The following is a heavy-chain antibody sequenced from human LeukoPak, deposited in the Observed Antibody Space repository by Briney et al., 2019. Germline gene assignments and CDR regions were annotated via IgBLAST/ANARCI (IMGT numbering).Heavy chain of an antibody. D-gene: IGHD5-12*01. CDR2: ISSSSSYI. J-gene: IGHJ4*02. V-gene: IGHV3-21*01. CDR1: GFTFSSYS. Sequence: GGSLRLSCAASGFTFSSYSMNWVRQAPGKGLEWVSSISSSSSYIYYADSVKGRFTISRDNAKNSLYLQMNSLRAEDTAVYYCAREGSGYDYNFDYWGQGTLVTASS. CDR3: AREGSGYDYNFDY.